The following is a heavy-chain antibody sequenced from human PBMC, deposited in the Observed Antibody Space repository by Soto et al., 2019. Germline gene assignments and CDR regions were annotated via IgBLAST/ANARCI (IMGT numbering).Heavy chain of an antibody. CDR3: ASYCSSTSCYNPYYYGMDV. V-gene: IGHV3-21*01. CDR1: GFTFSSYS. J-gene: IGHJ6*02. D-gene: IGHD2-2*02. Sequence: EVQLVESGGGLVKPGGSLRLSCAASGFTFSSYSMNWVRQAPGKGLEWVSSISSSSSYIYYADSVKGRFTISRDNANNSLYLQMNSLRAEDTAVYYCASYCSSTSCYNPYYYGMDVWGQGTTVTVSS. CDR2: ISSSSSYI.